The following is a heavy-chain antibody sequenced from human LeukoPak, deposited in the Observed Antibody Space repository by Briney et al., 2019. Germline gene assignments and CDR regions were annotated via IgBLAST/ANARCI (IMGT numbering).Heavy chain of an antibody. CDR1: GDSVSSNSAT. CDR2: TYYRSKWYN. V-gene: IGHV6-1*01. Sequence: SQTLSLTCAISGDSVSSNSATWNWIRQSPSRGLEWLGRTYYRSKWYNDYAVSVKSRITINPDTSKNQFSLQLNSVTPEDTAVYYCARLTYYDFWSGYYTYVSIYYYYYYMDVWGKGTTVTVSS. CDR3: ARLTYYDFWSGYYTYVSIYYYYYYMDV. J-gene: IGHJ6*03. D-gene: IGHD3-3*01.